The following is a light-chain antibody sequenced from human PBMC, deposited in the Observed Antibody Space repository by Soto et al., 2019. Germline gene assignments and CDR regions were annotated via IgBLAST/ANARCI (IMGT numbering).Light chain of an antibody. CDR3: AAWDVSLNVVV. V-gene: IGLV1-51*01. J-gene: IGLJ2*01. Sequence: QSVMTQPPSVSAAPGQKVTISCSGSSSNIGGNSVSWYQQLPGTAPKLLIYDDNKRPSGIPDRFSGSKSGTSASLAISGLQSGDEADYYCAAWDVSLNVVVFGGGTKLTVL. CDR1: SSNIGGNS. CDR2: DDN.